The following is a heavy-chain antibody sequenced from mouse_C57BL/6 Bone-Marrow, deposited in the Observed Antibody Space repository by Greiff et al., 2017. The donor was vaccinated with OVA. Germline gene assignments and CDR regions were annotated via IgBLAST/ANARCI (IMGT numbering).Heavy chain of an antibody. J-gene: IGHJ2*01. CDR3: TRLRWFFFDY. CDR2: IDPETGGT. Sequence: QVQLQQPGAELVRPGASVTLSCKASGYTFTDYEMHWVKQTPVHGLEWIGAIDPETGGTAYNQKFKGKAILTADKSSSTAYMELRSLTSEDSAVYYCTRLRWFFFDYWGQGTTLTVSS. CDR1: GYTFTDYE. V-gene: IGHV1-15*01. D-gene: IGHD2-3*01.